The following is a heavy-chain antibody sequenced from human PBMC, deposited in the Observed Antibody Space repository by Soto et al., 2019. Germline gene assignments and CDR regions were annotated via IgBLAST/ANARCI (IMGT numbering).Heavy chain of an antibody. CDR3: ARHHDS. J-gene: IGHJ4*02. CDR2: IYYSGST. Sequence: SETLSLTFTVSGASISSYYWSWIRQPPGKGLEWIGYIYYSGSTNYNPSLKSRVTISVDTSKNQFSLKLSSVTAADTAVYYCARHHDSWGQGTLVTVSS. CDR1: GASISSYY. V-gene: IGHV4-59*08.